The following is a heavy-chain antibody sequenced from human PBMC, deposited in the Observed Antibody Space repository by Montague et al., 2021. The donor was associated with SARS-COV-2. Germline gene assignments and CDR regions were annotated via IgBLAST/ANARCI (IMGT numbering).Heavy chain of an antibody. D-gene: IGHD1-26*01. CDR2: ISSSSSYI. CDR1: GFTFSRYT. V-gene: IGHV3-21*01. J-gene: IGHJ6*02. CDR3: ARVGIYYYYGMDV. Sequence: SLRLSCAASGFTFSRYTMNWVRQAPGKGLEWVSSISSSSSYISYXXLLKVRFTISRDNAKNSLYLQMNSLRAEDTAVYYCARVGIYYYYGMDVWGQGTTVTFSS.